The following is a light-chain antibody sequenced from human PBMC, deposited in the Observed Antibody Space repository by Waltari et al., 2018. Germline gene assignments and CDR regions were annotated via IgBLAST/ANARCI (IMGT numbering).Light chain of an antibody. J-gene: IGKJ4*01. CDR3: QQYFSRPFS. CDR2: WAS. Sequence: DIVMTQSPDSLAVSLGGRATIHCRSSQSILNVSNNEDCLAWDQRKPGQPPKLLIFWASTRESGVPDRFSGGRSGSDFTLTITSLRPEDVALYFCQQYFSRPFSFGGGTKVEIK. CDR1: QSILNVSNNEDC. V-gene: IGKV4-1*01.